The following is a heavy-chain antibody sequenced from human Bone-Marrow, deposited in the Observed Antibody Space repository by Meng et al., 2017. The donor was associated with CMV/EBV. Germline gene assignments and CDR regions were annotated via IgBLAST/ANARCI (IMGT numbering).Heavy chain of an antibody. D-gene: IGHD3-3*01. CDR3: TRDYDLEGPYYYYGMDV. Sequence: GGSLRLSCAASGFTFSGSAMHWVRQASGKGLEWVGRIRSKANSYATAYAASVKGRLTISRDDSKNTAYLQMNSLKTEDTAVYYCTRDYDLEGPYYYYGMDVWGQGTTVTVSS. CDR2: IRSKANSYAT. J-gene: IGHJ6*02. CDR1: GFTFSGSA. V-gene: IGHV3-73*01.